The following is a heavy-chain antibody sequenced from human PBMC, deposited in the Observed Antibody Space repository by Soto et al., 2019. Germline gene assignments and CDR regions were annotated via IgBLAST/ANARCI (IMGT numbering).Heavy chain of an antibody. CDR3: AKDQRWLQLGNAFDI. D-gene: IGHD5-12*01. Sequence: PGGSLRLSCAASGFTFSSYGMHWVRQAPGKGLEWVAVISYDGSNKYYADSVKGRFTISRDNSKNTLYLQMNSLRAEDTAVYYCAKDQRWLQLGNAFDILGQGTMVTVSS. CDR2: ISYDGSNK. CDR1: GFTFSSYG. V-gene: IGHV3-30*18. J-gene: IGHJ3*02.